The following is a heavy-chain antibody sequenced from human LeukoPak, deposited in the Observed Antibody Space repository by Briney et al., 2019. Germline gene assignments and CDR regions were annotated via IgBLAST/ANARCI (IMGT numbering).Heavy chain of an antibody. V-gene: IGHV4-39*07. J-gene: IGHJ4*02. CDR1: GGSISSSSYY. Sequence: SETLSLTCTVSGGSISSSSYYWGWIRQPPGKGLEWIGSIYYSGSTYYNPSLKSRVTISVDTSKNQFSLKLSSVTAADTAVYYCARDLDGYNSFDYWGQGALVTVSS. D-gene: IGHD5-24*01. CDR2: IYYSGST. CDR3: ARDLDGYNSFDY.